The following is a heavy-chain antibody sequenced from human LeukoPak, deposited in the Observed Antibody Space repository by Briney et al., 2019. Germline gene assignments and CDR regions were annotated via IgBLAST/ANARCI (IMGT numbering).Heavy chain of an antibody. CDR1: GYTFTGYY. V-gene: IGHV1-2*02. J-gene: IGHJ4*02. CDR2: INPNSGGT. CDR3: ARDAARGYSDTFDY. D-gene: IGHD5-12*01. Sequence: ASVKVSCKASGYTFTGYYMHWVRQAPGQGLEWMGWINPNSGGTNYAQKFQGRVTMTRDTFISTAYMELSRLRSDDTAVYYCARDAARGYSDTFDYWGQGTLVTVSS.